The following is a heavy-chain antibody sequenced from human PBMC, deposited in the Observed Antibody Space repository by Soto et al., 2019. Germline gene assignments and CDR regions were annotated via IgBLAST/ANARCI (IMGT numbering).Heavy chain of an antibody. CDR1: GGSISSSNW. D-gene: IGHD4-17*01. CDR2: IYHSGST. J-gene: IGHJ4*02. V-gene: IGHV4-4*02. Sequence: QVQLKESGPGLVKPSGTLSLTCAVSGGSISSSNWWRWVRQPPGKGLEWIGEIYHSGSTNYNQALKSRVTKSVDKSKNQVSLKLSSVTAAATAVEYSARDRPVTTLDYWGQGTLVTVSS. CDR3: ARDRPVTTLDY.